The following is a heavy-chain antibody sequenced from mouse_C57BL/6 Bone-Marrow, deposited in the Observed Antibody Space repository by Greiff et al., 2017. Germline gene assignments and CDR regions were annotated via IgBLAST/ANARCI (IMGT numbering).Heavy chain of an antibody. J-gene: IGHJ3*01. CDR1: GFTFSSYG. CDR2: IRSGGSYT. Sequence: EVQLQESGGDLVKPGGSLKLSCAASGFTFSSYGMSWVRQTPDKRLEWVATIRSGGSYTYYPDSVKGRFTISRDNAKNTLYLQMSSLKSEDTAMYYCARRWLLPFAYWGQGTLVTVSA. V-gene: IGHV5-6*01. CDR3: ARRWLLPFAY. D-gene: IGHD2-3*01.